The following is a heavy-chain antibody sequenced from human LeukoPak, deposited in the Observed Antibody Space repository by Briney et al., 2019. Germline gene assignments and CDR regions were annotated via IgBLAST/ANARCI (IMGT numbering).Heavy chain of an antibody. J-gene: IGHJ6*02. D-gene: IGHD6-13*01. CDR3: ARDLAAAGPFYYGMDV. CDR2: IYYSGST. V-gene: IGHV4-59*01. CDR1: GGSISSYY. Sequence: SETLSLTCTVSGGSISSYYWSWIRQPPGKGLEWIGYIYYSGSTNYNPFLKSRVTISVDTSKNQFSLKLSSVTAADTAVYYCARDLAAAGPFYYGMDVWGQGTTVTVSS.